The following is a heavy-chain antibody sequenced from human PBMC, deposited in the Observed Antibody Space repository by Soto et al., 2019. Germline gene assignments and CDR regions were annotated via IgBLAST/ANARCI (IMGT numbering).Heavy chain of an antibody. Sequence: PGGSLRLSCAASGFTFSRYAMSWVRQAPGKGLEWVSAISGSGGSTYYADSVKGRFTISRDNSKNTQYLQMNSLRAEDTAVYYCASYDSSGPSFGYWGQGTLVTVSS. V-gene: IGHV3-23*01. CDR2: ISGSGGST. CDR3: ASYDSSGPSFGY. CDR1: GFTFSRYA. J-gene: IGHJ4*02. D-gene: IGHD3-22*01.